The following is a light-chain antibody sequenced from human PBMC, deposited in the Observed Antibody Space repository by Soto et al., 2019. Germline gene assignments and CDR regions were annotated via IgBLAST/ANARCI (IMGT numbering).Light chain of an antibody. V-gene: IGLV3-9*01. J-gene: IGLJ2*01. CDR2: RDF. CDR1: NIGNKN. Sequence: SYELTQPLSVSVALGQTARINCGGNNIGNKNVHWYQQRPGQAPVLVIYRDFNRPSGIPERFSGSNSVNTATLTISRAQAGDVADYYCQVWDSGTVVFGGGTKLTVL. CDR3: QVWDSGTVV.